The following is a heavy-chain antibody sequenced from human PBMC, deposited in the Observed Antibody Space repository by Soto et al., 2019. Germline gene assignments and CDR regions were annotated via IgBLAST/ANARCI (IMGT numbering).Heavy chain of an antibody. CDR1: GFTFSSYA. V-gene: IGHV3-23*01. J-gene: IGHJ4*02. Sequence: EVQLLESGGGLVRPGGSLRLSCAASGFTFSSYAMSWVRQAPGKGLEWVSTISGSDGRTYSTDSVKGRFTISRDNSRNTAYLQMNSLRVEDTAVYDCAKGVSQYTPRALFAYWGRGTLVTVSS. CDR2: ISGSDGRT. CDR3: AKGVSQYTPRALFAY. D-gene: IGHD2-2*02.